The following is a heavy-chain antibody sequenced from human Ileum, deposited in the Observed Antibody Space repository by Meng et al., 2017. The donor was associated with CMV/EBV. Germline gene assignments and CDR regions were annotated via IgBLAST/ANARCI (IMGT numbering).Heavy chain of an antibody. CDR3: VRDVRGGLVAEY. V-gene: IGHV4-39*07. CDR2: ISYSGGT. Sequence: TVSGDSISSRSAHYWGWIRQSPGRGLEWIGSISYSGGTHYNPPLKSRVTVSVDTSKNQFSLRLSSVTAADTARYYCVRDVRGGLVAEYWGQGALVTVSS. CDR1: GDSISSRSAHY. D-gene: IGHD2-15*01. J-gene: IGHJ4*02.